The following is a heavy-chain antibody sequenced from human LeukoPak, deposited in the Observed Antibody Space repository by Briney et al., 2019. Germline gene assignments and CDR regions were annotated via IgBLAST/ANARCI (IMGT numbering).Heavy chain of an antibody. D-gene: IGHD3-3*01. Sequence: SETLSLTCAVSGGSFSSSRVHWGWLRPPPGKGLEWIGNIYYSGSTDYNPSLKSRVTISIDTSKNQFSLRLTSVTAADTAVYYCSSLGKYYDFLSGYYKEGNWFDPWGQGTLVIVSS. CDR2: IYYSGST. CDR3: SSLGKYYDFLSGYYKEGNWFDP. CDR1: GGSFSSSRVH. J-gene: IGHJ5*02. V-gene: IGHV4-39*01.